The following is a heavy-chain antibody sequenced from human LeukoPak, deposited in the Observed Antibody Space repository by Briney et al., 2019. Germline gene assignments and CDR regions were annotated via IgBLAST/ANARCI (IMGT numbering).Heavy chain of an antibody. Sequence: IPGGPLRLSCVASGFTFGEHNMNFVRHAPGKRLEWVAIITSSSKLLYYAAPVWGRLIISNDKAKNPLYLQMNSLRAEDTAVYYCVRLIDFWGQGTLVSVSS. CDR2: ITSSSKLL. J-gene: IGHJ4*02. CDR1: GFTFGEHN. CDR3: VRLIDF. V-gene: IGHV3-21*04.